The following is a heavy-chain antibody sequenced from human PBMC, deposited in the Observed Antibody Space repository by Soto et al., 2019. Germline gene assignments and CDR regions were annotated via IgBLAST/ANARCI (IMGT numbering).Heavy chain of an antibody. D-gene: IGHD5-18*01. J-gene: IGHJ6*02. CDR1: GGSFSGYY. V-gene: IGHV4-34*01. CDR3: AREGYSYGPYYYYYYGMDV. Sequence: SETLSLSCSVYGGSFSGYYWSWIRQPPGKGLEWIGEINHSGSTNYNPSLKSRVTISVDTSKNQFSLKLSSVTAADTAVYYCAREGYSYGPYYYYYYGMDVWGQGTTVTVSS. CDR2: INHSGST.